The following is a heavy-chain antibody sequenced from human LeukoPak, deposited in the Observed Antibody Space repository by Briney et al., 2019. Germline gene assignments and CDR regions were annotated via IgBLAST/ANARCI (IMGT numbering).Heavy chain of an antibody. J-gene: IGHJ4*02. V-gene: IGHV3-15*01. D-gene: IGHD1-26*01. CDR2: IKSKRDGGTA. CDR1: GFTFSYAW. Sequence: GGSLRLSCAASGFTFSYAWLSWVRQTPGKGLEWVGRIKSKRDGGTADSAAPVKGRFTISRHDSKNTVYLQMNSQKAEDTAVYYCTTDLGGGSLFDYWGQGILVTVSS. CDR3: TTDLGGGSLFDY.